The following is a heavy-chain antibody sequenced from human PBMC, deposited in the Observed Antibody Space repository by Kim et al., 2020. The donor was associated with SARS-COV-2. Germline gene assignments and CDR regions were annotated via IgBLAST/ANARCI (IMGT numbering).Heavy chain of an antibody. V-gene: IGHV1-46*01. CDR2: INPSGGST. CDR3: ATPRTAAEVSTVYGMDV. Sequence: ASVKVSCKASGYTFTSYYMHWVRQAPGQGLEWMGIINPSGGSTSYAQKFQGRVTMTRDTSTSTVYMELSSLRSEDTAVYYCATPRTAAEVSTVYGMDVWGQGTTVTVSS. D-gene: IGHD6-13*01. CDR1: GYTFTSYY. J-gene: IGHJ6*02.